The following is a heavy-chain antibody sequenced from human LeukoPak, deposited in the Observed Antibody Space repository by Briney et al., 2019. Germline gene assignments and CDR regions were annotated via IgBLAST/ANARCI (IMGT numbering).Heavy chain of an antibody. D-gene: IGHD3-9*01. CDR3: ARDILRYFDWLSEPHFDY. CDR1: GYTFTSYG. J-gene: IGHJ4*02. V-gene: IGHV1-18*01. Sequence: PGASVTVSCKASGYTFTSYGISWVRQAPGQGLEWMGWISAYNGNTNYAQKLQGRVTMTTDTSTSTAYMELRSLRSDDTAVYYCARDILRYFDWLSEPHFDYWGQGTLVTVSS. CDR2: ISAYNGNT.